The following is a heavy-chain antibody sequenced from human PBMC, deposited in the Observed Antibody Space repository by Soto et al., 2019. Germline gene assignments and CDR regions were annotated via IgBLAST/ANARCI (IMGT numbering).Heavy chain of an antibody. J-gene: IGHJ5*02. Sequence: QVQLQESGPGLVKPSGTLSLTCAVSGGSVNNDKWWSWVRQPPGKGLEWIGEIHSSGITNYNPSLKSRASIFVDKFKNQFSVTLTSVTAADTAVYFCAGQWSAGYGAFAPWGQGTLVTVSS. CDR1: GGSVNNDKW. D-gene: IGHD3-9*01. V-gene: IGHV4-4*02. CDR2: IHSSGIT. CDR3: AGQWSAGYGAFAP.